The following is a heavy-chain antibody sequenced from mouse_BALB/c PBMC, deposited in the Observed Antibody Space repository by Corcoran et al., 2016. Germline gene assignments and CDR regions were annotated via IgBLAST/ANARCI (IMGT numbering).Heavy chain of an antibody. V-gene: IGHV1-9*01. CDR2: ILPGSGST. CDR1: GYTFSSYW. Sequence: QVQLQQSGAELMKPGASVKISCKATGYTFSSYWIEWVKQRPGHGLEWIGEILPGSGSTNYNEKFMGKATFTADTSSNTAYMQLSSLTSEDSAVYYCARRGLLFAMDYWGQGTSVTVSS. D-gene: IGHD1-1*01. CDR3: ARRGLLFAMDY. J-gene: IGHJ4*01.